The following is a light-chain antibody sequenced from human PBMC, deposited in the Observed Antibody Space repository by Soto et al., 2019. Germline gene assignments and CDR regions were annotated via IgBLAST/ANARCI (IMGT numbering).Light chain of an antibody. CDR2: DVS. J-gene: IGLJ2*01. Sequence: QSALTQPASVSGSPGQSIAISCSGTSSDVGGYDFVSWYQQHPGKAPKLMIYDVSNRPSGVSNRFSGSKSGSTASLTISGLQSEAEADYYCNAYTSGSTPVVFGAGTKLAVL. CDR3: NAYTSGSTPVV. CDR1: SSDVGGYDF. V-gene: IGLV2-14*01.